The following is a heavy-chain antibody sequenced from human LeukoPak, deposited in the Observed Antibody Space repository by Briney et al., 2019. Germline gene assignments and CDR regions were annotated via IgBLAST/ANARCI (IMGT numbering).Heavy chain of an antibody. CDR3: ARGRFLEWRKSPDAFDI. CDR2: INPNSGGT. CDR1: GYTFTGYY. V-gene: IGHV1-2*02. Sequence: GASVKVSCKASGYTFTGYYVHWVRQAPGQGLERMGWINPNSGGTNYAQKFQGRATMTRDTSISTAYMELSRLRSDDTAVYYCARGRFLEWRKSPDAFDIWGQGTMVTVSS. D-gene: IGHD3-3*01. J-gene: IGHJ3*02.